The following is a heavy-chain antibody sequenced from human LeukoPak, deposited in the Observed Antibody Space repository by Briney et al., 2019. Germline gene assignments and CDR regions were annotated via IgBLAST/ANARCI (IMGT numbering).Heavy chain of an antibody. CDR2: FYHSGNT. D-gene: IGHD6-19*01. J-gene: IGHJ5*02. CDR1: GYSISSDYY. CDR3: ARDRISVTDPPNWFDP. V-gene: IGHV4-38-2*02. Sequence: PSETLSLTCSVSGYSISSDYYWGWIRQPPGKGLEWIGNFYHSGNTYYNPSLKSRVTISVDTSKNQFSLKLSSVTAADTAVYFCARDRISVTDPPNWFDPWGQGTLVAVSS.